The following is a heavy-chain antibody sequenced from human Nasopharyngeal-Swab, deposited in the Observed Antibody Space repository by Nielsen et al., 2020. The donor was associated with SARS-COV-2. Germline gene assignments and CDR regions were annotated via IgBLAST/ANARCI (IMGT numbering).Heavy chain of an antibody. CDR1: GGSFSGYY. D-gene: IGHD6-19*01. J-gene: IGHJ4*02. V-gene: IGHV4-34*01. CDR3: ARGRSSGWYHYYFDY. CDR2: ISHYGST. Sequence: SETLFLTCAVYGGSFSGYYWSWIRQPPGKGLEWIGEISHYGSTNYNPSLKSRVTISVDTSKNQFSLKLSSLTAADTAVYYCARGRSSGWYHYYFDYWGQGTLVTVSS.